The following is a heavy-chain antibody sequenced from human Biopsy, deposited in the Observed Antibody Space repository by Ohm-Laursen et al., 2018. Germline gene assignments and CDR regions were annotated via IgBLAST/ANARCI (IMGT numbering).Heavy chain of an antibody. CDR2: IHKDSTTE. Sequence: LSLTCAASGFTFSDYYMNWFRRAPGKGLEWIAYIHKDSTTEYYADSVRGRFSISRDNAQKSLYLQMNSLRAEDTAVYYCARDRRDSQHFFDYWGQGTEVIVSS. D-gene: IGHD3-3*02. CDR1: GFTFSDYY. J-gene: IGHJ4*02. CDR3: ARDRRDSQHFFDY. V-gene: IGHV3-11*01.